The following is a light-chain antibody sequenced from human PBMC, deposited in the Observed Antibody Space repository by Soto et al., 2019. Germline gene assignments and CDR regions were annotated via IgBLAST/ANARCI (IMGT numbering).Light chain of an antibody. CDR3: QQYNNWPPYT. V-gene: IGKV3-15*01. J-gene: IGKJ2*01. CDR2: GAS. Sequence: IVMTQSPATLSVSPGGRATLSCRASQSVNSNLAWYQQKPGQAPRLLIYGASTRATGIPARFSGSGSGTQFTLTVSSLQSEDFGVYYCQQYNNWPPYTFGQGTKLEIK. CDR1: QSVNSN.